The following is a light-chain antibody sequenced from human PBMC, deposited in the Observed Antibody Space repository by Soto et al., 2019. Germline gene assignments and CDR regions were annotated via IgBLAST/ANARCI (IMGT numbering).Light chain of an antibody. V-gene: IGLV1-44*01. CDR3: AAWDDSLTAHV. Sequence: QAVVTQPPSASGTPGQRVTISCSGSSSNIGGRTVNWYQQLPGTAPSLFIFNNNQRPSGVPDRFSVSKSGTSASLAITVLQSEDEDDYYCAAWDDSLTAHVFGVGTQLTVL. CDR2: NNN. CDR1: SSNIGGRT. J-gene: IGLJ2*01.